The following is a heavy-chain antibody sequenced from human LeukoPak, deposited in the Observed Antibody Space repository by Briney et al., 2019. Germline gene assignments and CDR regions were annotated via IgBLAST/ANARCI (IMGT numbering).Heavy chain of an antibody. CDR1: GGSISSGSYY. V-gene: IGHV4-61*02. CDR3: ASSDSSSSFDY. Sequence: PSQTLSPTCTVSGGSISSGSYYWSWIRQPAGKGLEWIGRIYTSGSTNYNPSLKSRVTISVDTSKNQFSLKLSSVTAADTAVYYCASSDSSSSFDYWGQGTLVTVSS. D-gene: IGHD6-13*01. CDR2: IYTSGST. J-gene: IGHJ4*02.